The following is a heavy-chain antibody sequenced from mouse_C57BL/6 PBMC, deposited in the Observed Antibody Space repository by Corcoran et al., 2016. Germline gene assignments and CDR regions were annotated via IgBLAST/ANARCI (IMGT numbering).Heavy chain of an antibody. Sequence: QVTLKESGPGILQSSQTLSLTCSFSGFSLSTSGMGVSWIRQPSGKGLEWLAHIYWDDDKRYNPSLKSRLTISKDTSRNQVFLKITSVDTADTATYYCARNDGYYVYFDVWGTGTTVTVSS. J-gene: IGHJ1*03. V-gene: IGHV8-12*01. CDR3: ARNDGYYVYFDV. D-gene: IGHD2-3*01. CDR2: IYWDDDK. CDR1: GFSLSTSGMG.